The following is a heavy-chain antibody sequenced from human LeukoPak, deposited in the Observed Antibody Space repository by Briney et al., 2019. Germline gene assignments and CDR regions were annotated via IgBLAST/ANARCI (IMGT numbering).Heavy chain of an antibody. CDR2: ISAYNGNT. J-gene: IGHJ6*02. CDR3: ATVPAANYYYGMDV. Sequence: GASVKVSCKASGYTFTSYGISWVRQAPGQGLEWMGWISAYNGNTNCAQKLQGRVTMTTDTSTSTAYMELRSLRSDDTAVYYCATVPAANYYYGMDVWGQGTTVTVSS. D-gene: IGHD2-2*01. CDR1: GYTFTSYG. V-gene: IGHV1-18*01.